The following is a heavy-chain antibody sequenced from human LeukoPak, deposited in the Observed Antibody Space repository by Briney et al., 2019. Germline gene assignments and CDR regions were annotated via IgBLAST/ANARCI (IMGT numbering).Heavy chain of an antibody. CDR2: MNPNSGST. J-gene: IGHJ6*03. V-gene: IGHV1-8*01. CDR1: GYTFTSYD. D-gene: IGHD3-3*01. CDR3: ARLYYDFWSGYGPSYYYYYMDV. Sequence: ASVKVSCKASGYTFTSYDINWVRQATGQGLEWMGWMNPNSGSTGYAQKFQGRVTMTRNTSISTAYMELSSLRSEDTAVYYCARLYYDFWSGYGPSYYYYYMDVWGKGTTVTVSS.